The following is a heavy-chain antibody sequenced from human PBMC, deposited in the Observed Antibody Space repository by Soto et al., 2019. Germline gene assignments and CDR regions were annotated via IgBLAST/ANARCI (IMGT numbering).Heavy chain of an antibody. J-gene: IGHJ5*02. CDR1: GFTFSGYW. D-gene: IGHD4-4*01. CDR3: ARDPRNLGLDP. CDR2: INGDGTTT. V-gene: IGHV3-74*01. Sequence: GGSLRLSCSASGFTFSGYWMYWVRQTPGKGLVWVSRINGDGTTTGYADTVKGRFTISRDNAKNTLFLQMNSLRAEDTAVYYCARDPRNLGLDPWGLGTLVTVS.